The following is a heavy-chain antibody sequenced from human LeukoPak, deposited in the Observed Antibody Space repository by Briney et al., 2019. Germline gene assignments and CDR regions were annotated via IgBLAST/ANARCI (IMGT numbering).Heavy chain of an antibody. V-gene: IGHV4-34*01. CDR2: INHSGST. CDR1: GGSFSGYY. J-gene: IGHJ4*02. D-gene: IGHD6-19*01. Sequence: SETLSLTCAVYGGSFSGYYWSWIRQPPGKGLEWIGEINHSGSTNYNPSLKSRVTISVDTSKNQFSLKLSSVTAADTAVYYCARDFSSGWYPNFDYWGQGTLVTVSS. CDR3: ARDFSSGWYPNFDY.